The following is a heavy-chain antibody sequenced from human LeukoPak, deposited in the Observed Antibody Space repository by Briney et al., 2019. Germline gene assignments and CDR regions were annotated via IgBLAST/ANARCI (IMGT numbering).Heavy chain of an antibody. CDR1: GFTLSSYG. Sequence: GRSLRLSCAASGFTLSSYGMHWVRQAPGKGPEWVAVISYDGSNKYYADSVKGRFTISRDNSKNTLYLQMNSLRAEDTAVYYCAKRDFVRGSGWYFDYWGQGTLVTVSS. V-gene: IGHV3-30*18. CDR2: ISYDGSNK. J-gene: IGHJ4*02. CDR3: AKRDFVRGSGWYFDY. D-gene: IGHD6-19*01.